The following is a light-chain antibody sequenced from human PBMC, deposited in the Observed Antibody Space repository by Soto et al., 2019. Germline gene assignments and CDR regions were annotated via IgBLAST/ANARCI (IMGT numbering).Light chain of an antibody. V-gene: IGKV1-12*01. CDR2: AAS. Sequence: DIQMTQSPSSVSASVGDRVTITCRASQGISSWLAWYQQKPGKAPKLLIYAASSLQSGFPSRFSGTGSGTDFNLNVSGLQPDALATYYSQQANSFLITFGQGKRLEI. CDR1: QGISSW. J-gene: IGKJ5*01. CDR3: QQANSFLIT.